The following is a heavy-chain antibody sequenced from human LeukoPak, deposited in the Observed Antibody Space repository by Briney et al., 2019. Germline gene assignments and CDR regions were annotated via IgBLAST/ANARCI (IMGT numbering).Heavy chain of an antibody. CDR2: IYTSGST. J-gene: IGHJ5*02. V-gene: IGHV4-4*07. Sequence: SETLSLTCTVCGGSISYFYWSWIRQPAGKGLEWIGRIYTSGSTIYNPSLKSRVTMSVDMSKNHVSLNVPSVTAADRAVYYCARLVPPGWFDPWGQGTLVTVSS. CDR1: GGSISYFY. CDR3: ARLVPPGWFDP.